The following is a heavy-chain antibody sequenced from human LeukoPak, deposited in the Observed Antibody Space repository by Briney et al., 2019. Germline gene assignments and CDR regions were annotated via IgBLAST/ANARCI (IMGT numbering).Heavy chain of an antibody. D-gene: IGHD3-22*01. CDR1: GYTFTGYY. CDR2: INPNSGGT. Sequence: GASVKVSCKASGYTFTGYYMHWVRQAPGQGLEWMGWINPNSGGTNYAQKFQGRVTMTRDTSIGTAYMELSRLRSDDTAVYYCGYDSSGYHYFDYWGQGTLVTVSS. CDR3: GYDSSGYHYFDY. J-gene: IGHJ4*02. V-gene: IGHV1-2*02.